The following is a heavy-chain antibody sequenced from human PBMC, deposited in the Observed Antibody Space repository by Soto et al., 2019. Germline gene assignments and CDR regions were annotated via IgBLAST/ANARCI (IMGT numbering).Heavy chain of an antibody. Sequence: ASVKVSCKVSGYTLTELSMHWVRQAPGKGLEWMGGFDPEDGETIYAQKFQGRVTMTEDTSTDTAYMELSRLRSDDMAVYYCARAITYYDFWSGSGSYYGMDVWGQATTVTVSS. CDR3: ARAITYYDFWSGSGSYYGMDV. CDR2: FDPEDGET. V-gene: IGHV1-24*01. J-gene: IGHJ6*02. D-gene: IGHD3-3*01. CDR1: GYTLTELS.